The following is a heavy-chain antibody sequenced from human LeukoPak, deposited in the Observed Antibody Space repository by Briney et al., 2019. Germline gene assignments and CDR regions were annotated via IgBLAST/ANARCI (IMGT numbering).Heavy chain of an antibody. D-gene: IGHD3-22*01. CDR1: GGSISSYY. CDR2: IYTSGST. Sequence: PSETLSLTCTVSGGSISSYYWSWIRQPPGKGLEWIGYIYTSGSTNYNPSLKSRVTISVDTSKNQFSLKLSSVTAADTAVYYCASTYYYDSSGYSVDYWGQGTLVTVSS. J-gene: IGHJ4*02. V-gene: IGHV4-4*09. CDR3: ASTYYYDSSGYSVDY.